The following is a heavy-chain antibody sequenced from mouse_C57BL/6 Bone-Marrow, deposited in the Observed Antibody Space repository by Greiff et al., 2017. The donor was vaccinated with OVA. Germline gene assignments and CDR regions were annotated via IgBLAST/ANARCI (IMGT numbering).Heavy chain of an antibody. CDR2: IDPSNSYI. D-gene: IGHD3-3*01. Sequence: QVQLQQPGADLVMPGASVKLSCKASGYTFTSFWMHWVKQRPGQGLEWIGEIDPSNSYINYNQKFKGKSTLTVDKSSSTDYMQLSSLTSEDSAVYYCSRSAGRGTWFAYWGQGTLVNVSA. V-gene: IGHV1-69*01. CDR3: SRSAGRGTWFAY. CDR1: GYTFTSFW. J-gene: IGHJ3*01.